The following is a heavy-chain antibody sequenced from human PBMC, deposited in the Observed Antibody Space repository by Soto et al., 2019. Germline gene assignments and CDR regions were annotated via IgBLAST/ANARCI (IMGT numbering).Heavy chain of an antibody. Sequence: GESLNISCKGSGYSFTRYWIGWVRQMPGKGLEWMGIIYPRDSDTRYSPSFQGRVTISADKSISTAYLQWSSLKASDTAMYYCARVRESTAPFDYWGQGTLVTVSS. CDR2: IYPRDSDT. CDR1: GYSFTRYW. J-gene: IGHJ4*02. D-gene: IGHD2-8*02. CDR3: ARVRESTAPFDY. V-gene: IGHV5-51*01.